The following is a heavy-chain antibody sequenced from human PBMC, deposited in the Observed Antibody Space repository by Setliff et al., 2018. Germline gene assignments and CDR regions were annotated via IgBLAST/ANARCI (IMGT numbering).Heavy chain of an antibody. D-gene: IGHD2-2*01. J-gene: IGHJ3*02. CDR1: GGSISTYY. CDR2: INYSGNS. CDR3: ARGRMRGSCSGPSCTYDPFDI. V-gene: IGHV4-59*12. Sequence: SETLSLTCSVSGGSISTYYWSWIRQPPGKGLEWIGNINYSGNSNYIPSLKSRVTISVDTPKNQFSLILRSVTAADTAMYYCARGRMRGSCSGPSCTYDPFDIWGQGTPVTV.